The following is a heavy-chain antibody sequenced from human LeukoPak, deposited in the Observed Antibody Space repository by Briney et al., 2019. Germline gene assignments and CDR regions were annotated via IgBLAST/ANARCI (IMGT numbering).Heavy chain of an antibody. CDR2: INPYNGNT. D-gene: IGHD2-8*01. CDR3: ARDFTPPHCTTPNCPRGGWFDP. J-gene: IGHJ5*02. CDR1: DYTFSNYG. Sequence: ASVKVSCKASDYTFSNYGISWVRQAPGQGLEWMGWINPYNGNTRYAENLQGRVTMTTATSTSTAYMELRSLRSDDTAIYYCARDFTPPHCTTPNCPRGGWFDPWGQGTLVTVSS. V-gene: IGHV1-18*01.